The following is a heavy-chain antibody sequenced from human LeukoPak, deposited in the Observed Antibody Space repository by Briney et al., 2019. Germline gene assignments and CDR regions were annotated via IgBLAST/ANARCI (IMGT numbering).Heavy chain of an antibody. D-gene: IGHD3-16*01. CDR2: ISSSGSNI. V-gene: IGHV3-48*03. CDR1: GFTFSSYE. Sequence: GGSLRLSCAASGFTFSSYEMNWVRQAPGKGLEWVSYISSSGSNIYYADSVKGRFTISRDNAKNSLYLQMNSLRAEDTAVYYCARDPTRGGYWGQGTLVTVSS. CDR3: ARDPTRGGY. J-gene: IGHJ4*02.